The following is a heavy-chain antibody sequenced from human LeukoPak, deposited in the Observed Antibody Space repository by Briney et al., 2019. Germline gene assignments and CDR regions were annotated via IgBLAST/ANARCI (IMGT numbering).Heavy chain of an antibody. CDR3: ARHSRVCSTWSHFDY. D-gene: IGHD6-13*01. J-gene: IGHJ4*02. CDR2: IYEGGRT. Sequence: SGAPSLTCAVSGVSISRSKWWSWVRQAPGKGLEWIGEIYEGGRTNYKPSLKSRITISVDKSKDQFSLHLTSVTAADTAVYYCARHSRVCSTWSHFDYWGRGTLVTVFS. CDR1: GVSISRSKW. V-gene: IGHV4-4*02.